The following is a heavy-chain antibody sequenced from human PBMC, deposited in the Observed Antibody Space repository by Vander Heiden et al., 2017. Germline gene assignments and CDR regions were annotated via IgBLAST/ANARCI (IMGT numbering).Heavy chain of an antibody. CDR2: IWYDGSNK. Sequence: QVQLVESGGGVVQPGRSLRLSCAASGFTFSSYGMHWSRQAPGKGLEWVAVIWYDGSNKYYADSVKGRFTISRDNSKNTLYLQMNSLRAEDTAVYYCAREYYYDSSGSSRFDYWGQGTLVTVSS. CDR1: GFTFSSYG. CDR3: AREYYYDSSGSSRFDY. J-gene: IGHJ4*02. V-gene: IGHV3-33*01. D-gene: IGHD3-22*01.